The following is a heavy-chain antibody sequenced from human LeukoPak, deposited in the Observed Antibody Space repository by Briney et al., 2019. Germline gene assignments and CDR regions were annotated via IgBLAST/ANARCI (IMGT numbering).Heavy chain of an antibody. Sequence: SVKVSCKASGYTFTGYYMHWVRQAPGQGLEWMGGIIPIFGTANYAQKFQGRVTITADESTSTAYMELSSLRSEDTAVYYCARIGDYYDSSGSDYWGQGTLVTVSS. J-gene: IGHJ4*02. D-gene: IGHD3-22*01. CDR2: IIPIFGTA. CDR1: GYTFTGYY. CDR3: ARIGDYYDSSGSDY. V-gene: IGHV1-69*13.